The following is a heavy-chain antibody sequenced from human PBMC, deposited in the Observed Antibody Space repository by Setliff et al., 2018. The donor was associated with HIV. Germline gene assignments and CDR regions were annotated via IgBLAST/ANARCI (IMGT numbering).Heavy chain of an antibody. CDR1: GDSISSYY. Sequence: SETLSLTCTVSGDSISSYYWNWIRQPPGKALEWIGYIYYGSTHSNPSFEGRVTISVDTSKNQFSLKLRSVTAADTAMYYCARRRCSAASCPDNSWNWLDPWGQGTLVTVSS. CDR2: IYYGST. CDR3: ARRRCSAASCPDNSWNWLDP. J-gene: IGHJ5*02. D-gene: IGHD2-15*01. V-gene: IGHV4-59*08.